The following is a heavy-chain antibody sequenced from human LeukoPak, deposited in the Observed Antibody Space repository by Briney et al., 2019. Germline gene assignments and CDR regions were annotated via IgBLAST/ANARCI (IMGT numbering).Heavy chain of an antibody. CDR1: RYTFTSYY. J-gene: IGHJ6*02. CDR3: ARGYSYGYGYYYYYGMDV. Sequence: ASVKVSCKASRYTFTSYYMHWVRQAPGQRLEWMGIINPSGGSTSYAQKFQGRVTMTRDTSTSTVYMELSSLRSEDTAVYYCARGYSYGYGYYYYYGMDVWGQGTTVTVSS. D-gene: IGHD5-18*01. CDR2: INPSGGST. V-gene: IGHV1-46*01.